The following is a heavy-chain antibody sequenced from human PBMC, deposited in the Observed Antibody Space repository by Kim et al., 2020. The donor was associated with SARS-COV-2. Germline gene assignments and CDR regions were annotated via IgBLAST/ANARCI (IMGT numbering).Heavy chain of an antibody. J-gene: IGHJ6*02. Sequence: GGSLRLSCAASGFTFSSYGMHWVRQAPGKGLEWVAVIWYDGSNKYYADSVKGRFTISRDNSKNTLYLQMNSLRAEDTAVYYCARDRSDQGAADLYYYYYGRDVWVEGTTVTVSS. CDR3: ARDRSDQGAADLYYYYYGRDV. CDR2: IWYDGSNK. V-gene: IGHV3-33*01. CDR1: GFTFSSYG. D-gene: IGHD6-13*01.